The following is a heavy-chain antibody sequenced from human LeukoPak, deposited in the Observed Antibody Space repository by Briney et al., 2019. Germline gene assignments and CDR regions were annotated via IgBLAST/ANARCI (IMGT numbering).Heavy chain of an antibody. J-gene: IGHJ4*02. V-gene: IGHV3-30*03. D-gene: IGHD3-9*01. Sequence: GGSLRLSCAVSGFTFSNHGMHWVRQAPGKGLEWVAVISYDGSNKYYADCVKGRVTISRDNSKNTLYLQMNSLRAEDTAVYYCASVSLVRYFDWLLPTTFDYWGQGTLVTVSS. CDR3: ASVSLVRYFDWLLPTTFDY. CDR2: ISYDGSNK. CDR1: GFTFSNHG.